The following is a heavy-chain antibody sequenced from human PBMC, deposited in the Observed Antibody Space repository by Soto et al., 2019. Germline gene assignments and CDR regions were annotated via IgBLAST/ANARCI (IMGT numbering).Heavy chain of an antibody. D-gene: IGHD5-18*01. Sequence: PSETLSLTCTVSGGSVSSASYYWTWIRKPPGKGLEWIGYIYYSGSTNYNPSLKSRVTMSVDTFKNQFSLKLTSVTAADTAVYYCARDIRGYSRAFDSWGHGTLVTVSS. J-gene: IGHJ4*01. CDR3: ARDIRGYSRAFDS. CDR1: GGSVSSASYY. CDR2: IYYSGST. V-gene: IGHV4-61*01.